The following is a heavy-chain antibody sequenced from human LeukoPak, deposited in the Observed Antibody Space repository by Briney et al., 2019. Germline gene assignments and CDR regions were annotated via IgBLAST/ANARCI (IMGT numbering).Heavy chain of an antibody. Sequence: SMKVSCKTSGGPFSSHAVNWVRQAPGQGLEWMGRIIPILGLRNYAQRFQGRVTITADKSTSTVYMDVTSLRSEDTAVYFCARGRGSRTGSNGDYLDYWGQGTLVTVSS. CDR1: GGPFSSHA. V-gene: IGHV1-69*04. CDR3: ARGRGSRTGSNGDYLDY. J-gene: IGHJ4*02. CDR2: IIPILGLR. D-gene: IGHD1-1*01.